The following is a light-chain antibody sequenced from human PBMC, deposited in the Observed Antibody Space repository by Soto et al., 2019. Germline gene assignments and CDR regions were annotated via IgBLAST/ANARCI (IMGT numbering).Light chain of an antibody. CDR3: QQSYSTPPFT. Sequence: DIQMTQSPSSLSASVGDRVTITCRASQSISSYLNWYQQKPGKAPKLLMYAASSLQSGVPSRFSGSGSGTDFTLTISSLQLEDFATYYCQQSYSTPPFTFGGGTKVEIK. CDR2: AAS. CDR1: QSISSY. V-gene: IGKV1-39*01. J-gene: IGKJ4*01.